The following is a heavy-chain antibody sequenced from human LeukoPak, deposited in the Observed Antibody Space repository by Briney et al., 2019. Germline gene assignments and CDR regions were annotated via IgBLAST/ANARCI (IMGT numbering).Heavy chain of an antibody. D-gene: IGHD6-19*01. Sequence: SETLSLTCSVSGGSIGSTRYYWGWIRQPPGKGLEWIGSIYYSGSTYYNPSLKSRVTISVDTSNNQFSLELGSVTAADTAVYYCARPFPDASGGDYWGQGTLVTVSS. V-gene: IGHV4-39*01. J-gene: IGHJ4*02. CDR1: GGSIGSTRYY. CDR3: ARPFPDASGGDY. CDR2: IYYSGST.